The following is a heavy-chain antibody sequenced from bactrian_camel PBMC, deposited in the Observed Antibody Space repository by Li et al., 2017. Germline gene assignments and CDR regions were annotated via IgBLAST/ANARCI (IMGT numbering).Heavy chain of an antibody. D-gene: IGHD1*01. CDR1: VYTGQNYC. CDR2: TTYYDSA. V-gene: IGHV3S63*01. J-gene: IGHJ4*01. Sequence: HVQLVESGGGSVQAGGSLRITCAASVYTGQNYCMGWFRQAPGKERERVATTYYDSAYYADSVKGRFTISHARTRNTLHLQMSDLRPEDADIYTCAASTRNQCELIPRESKIYAYYGQGTQVTVS.